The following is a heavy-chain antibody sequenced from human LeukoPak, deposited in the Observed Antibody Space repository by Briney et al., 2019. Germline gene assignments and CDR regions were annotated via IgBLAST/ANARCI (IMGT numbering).Heavy chain of an antibody. Sequence: PSETLSLTCTVSGGSTRGYYWTWIRQPPEKGLEWIGYIYYSGSVDYNPSLTSRVTISVDTSNNQFSLKLSSVTAADSALYYCAREYCSSTNCYFDYWGQGTLVTVSS. CDR2: IYYSGSV. V-gene: IGHV4-59*01. J-gene: IGHJ4*02. CDR3: AREYCSSTNCYFDY. D-gene: IGHD2-2*01. CDR1: GGSTRGYY.